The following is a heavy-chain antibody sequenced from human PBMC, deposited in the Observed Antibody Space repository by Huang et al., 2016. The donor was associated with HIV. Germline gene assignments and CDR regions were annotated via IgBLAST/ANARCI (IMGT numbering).Heavy chain of an antibody. Sequence: QIQLMQSGPELKQPGASVTVSCKASGYTFTSYGITGVRQAPGQGPEWIGWISASSGDTDDAQNFQGRVTLTTDTATNIAYMELRSLRSDDTAKYYCARDPKYHRIGYYRQRRGIDIWGQGTMVIVSS. D-gene: IGHD3-22*01. CDR3: ARDPKYHRIGYYRQRRGIDI. CDR2: ISASSGDT. J-gene: IGHJ3*02. V-gene: IGHV1-18*01. CDR1: GYTFTSYG.